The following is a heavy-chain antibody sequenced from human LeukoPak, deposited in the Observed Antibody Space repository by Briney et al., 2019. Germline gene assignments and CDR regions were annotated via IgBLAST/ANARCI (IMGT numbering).Heavy chain of an antibody. J-gene: IGHJ6*02. D-gene: IGHD2-2*01. V-gene: IGHV3-23*01. CDR3: AKYRKYQLLVRNYYYGMDV. Sequence: SGGSLRLSCAASGFTFSSYAMSWVRQAPGKGLEWVSAISGSGGSTYYADSVKGRFTISRDNSKNTLYLQMNSLRAEDTAVYYCAKYRKYQLLVRNYYYGMDVWGQGTTVTVSS. CDR1: GFTFSSYA. CDR2: ISGSGGST.